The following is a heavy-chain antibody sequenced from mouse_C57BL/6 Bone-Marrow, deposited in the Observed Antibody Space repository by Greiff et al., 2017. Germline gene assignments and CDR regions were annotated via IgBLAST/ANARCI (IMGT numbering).Heavy chain of an antibody. J-gene: IGHJ4*01. V-gene: IGHV5-6*02. Sequence: DVMLVESGGDLVKPGGSLKLSCAASGFTFSSYGMSWVRQTPDKRLEWVATISSGGSYTYYPDSVKGRFTISRDNDKNTLYMQMSSLKSEDTAMYYCARRTTVVADYAMDYWGQGTSVTVSS. CDR3: ARRTTVVADYAMDY. D-gene: IGHD1-1*01. CDR2: ISSGGSYT. CDR1: GFTFSSYG.